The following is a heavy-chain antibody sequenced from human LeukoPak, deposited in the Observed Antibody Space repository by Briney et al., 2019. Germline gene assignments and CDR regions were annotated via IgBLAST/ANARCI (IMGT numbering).Heavy chain of an antibody. CDR1: GYTFISYG. D-gene: IGHD3-10*01. Sequence: ASVKVSCKASGYTFISYGLSWVRQAPGQGLEWMGWISAYNGNTNYAQKLQGRVTMTTDTSTSTAYMELRSLRSDDTAVYYCASGPPYGSGSYSRFDYWGQGTLVTVSS. J-gene: IGHJ4*02. V-gene: IGHV1-18*01. CDR3: ASGPPYGSGSYSRFDY. CDR2: ISAYNGNT.